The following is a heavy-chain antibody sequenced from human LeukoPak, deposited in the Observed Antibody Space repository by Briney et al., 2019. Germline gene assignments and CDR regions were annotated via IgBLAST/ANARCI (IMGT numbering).Heavy chain of an antibody. J-gene: IGHJ6*02. Sequence: GGSLRLSCAASGFTFSSYAMSWVRQAPGKGLEWVSAISGSGGSTYYADSVKGRFTISRDNSKNTLYLQMNGLRAEDTAVYYCAKEGVPAASYYYYYGMDVWGQGTTVTVSS. CDR2: ISGSGGST. V-gene: IGHV3-23*01. D-gene: IGHD2-2*01. CDR1: GFTFSSYA. CDR3: AKEGVPAASYYYYYGMDV.